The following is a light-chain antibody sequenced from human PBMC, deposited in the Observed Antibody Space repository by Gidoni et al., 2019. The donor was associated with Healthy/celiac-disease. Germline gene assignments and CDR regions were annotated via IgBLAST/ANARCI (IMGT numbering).Light chain of an antibody. CDR1: QSVSSY. CDR2: DAS. CDR3: QQRSNWPFT. J-gene: IGKJ4*01. V-gene: IGKV3-11*01. Sequence: EIVLTQSPATLSLSPGERATLSCMASQSVSSYLAWYQQKPGQAPRLLIYDASNRATGIPARFSGSWSGTDFTLTISSLEPEDFAVYYCQQRSNWPFTFGGGTKVEIK.